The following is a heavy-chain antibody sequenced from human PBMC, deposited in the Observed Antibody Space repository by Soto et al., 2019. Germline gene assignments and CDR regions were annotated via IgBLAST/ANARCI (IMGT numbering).Heavy chain of an antibody. J-gene: IGHJ4*02. CDR1: GYTFTSYG. V-gene: IGHV1-18*01. D-gene: IGHD3-22*01. CDR3: ARLEYYYDSSGIIDY. CDR2: ISAYNGNT. Sequence: ASVKVSCKASGYTFTSYGISWVRQAPGQGLEWMGWISAYNGNTNYAQKLQGRVTMTTDTSTSTAYMELRSLRSDDTAVYYCARLEYYYDSSGIIDYWGQGTLVTVSS.